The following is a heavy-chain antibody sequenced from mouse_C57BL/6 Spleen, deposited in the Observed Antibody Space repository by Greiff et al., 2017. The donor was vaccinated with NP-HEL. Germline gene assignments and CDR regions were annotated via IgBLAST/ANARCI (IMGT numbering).Heavy chain of an antibody. CDR1: GYTFTDYY. CDR2: INPYNGGT. V-gene: IGHV1-19*01. CDR3: AREGITTVVGGFDY. J-gene: IGHJ2*01. D-gene: IGHD1-1*01. Sequence: VQLQQSGPVLVKPGASVKMSCKASGYTFTDYYMNWVKQSHGKSLEWIGVINPYNGGTSYNQKFKGKATLTVDKSSSTAYMELNSLTSEDSAVYYCAREGITTVVGGFDYWGQGTTLTVSS.